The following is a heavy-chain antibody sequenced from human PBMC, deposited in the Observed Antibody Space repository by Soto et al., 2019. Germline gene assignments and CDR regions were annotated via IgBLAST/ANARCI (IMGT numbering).Heavy chain of an antibody. CDR3: AKIYSGYDGNDY. CDR2: ISGSGGST. J-gene: IGHJ4*02. D-gene: IGHD5-12*01. V-gene: IGHV3-23*01. CDR1: GFTFSSYA. Sequence: PVGSLRLSCAASGFTFSSYAMSWVRQAPGKGLEWVSAISGSGGSTYYADSVKGRFTISRDNSKNTLYLQINSLRAEDTAVYYCAKIYSGYDGNDYWGQGTLVTVSS.